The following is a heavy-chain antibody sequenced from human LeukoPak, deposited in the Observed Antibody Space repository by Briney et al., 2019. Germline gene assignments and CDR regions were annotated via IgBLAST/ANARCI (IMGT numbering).Heavy chain of an antibody. Sequence: PGGSLRLSCAASGFTFSSYSMNWVRQAPGKGLEWVSYISSSSSTIYYADSVKGRFTISRDNSKNTLYLQMNSLRAEDTAIYYCATVDTAGAFDIWGQGTMVTVSS. V-gene: IGHV3-48*01. CDR3: ATVDTAGAFDI. CDR1: GFTFSSYS. CDR2: ISSSSSTI. J-gene: IGHJ3*02. D-gene: IGHD5-18*01.